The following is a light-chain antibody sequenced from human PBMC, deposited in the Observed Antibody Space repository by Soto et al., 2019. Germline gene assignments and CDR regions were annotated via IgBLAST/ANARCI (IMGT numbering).Light chain of an antibody. CDR2: DNS. CDR3: GTWDNSLSAYV. CDR1: GSNIGRNF. J-gene: IGLJ1*01. Sequence: QSVLTQPPSVPAAPGQKVTISCSGSGSNIGRNFVSWYQHLPGTAPKLLIYDNSQRPSGIPDRFSGSKSGPSATLGITGLQTGDEADYYCGTWDNSLSAYVFGVGTKVTVL. V-gene: IGLV1-51*01.